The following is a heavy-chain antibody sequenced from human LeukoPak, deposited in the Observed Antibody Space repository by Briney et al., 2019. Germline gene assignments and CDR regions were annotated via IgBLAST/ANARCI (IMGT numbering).Heavy chain of an antibody. CDR3: ARGMVRGVIFYYFDY. CDR2: INAYNGNT. Sequence: ASLKISCKASGDTITSYGINWVRQAPGQGLEWMGRINAYNGNTNYAKKLQGRVTMTTDTSTSTAYMELRSLRSDDTAVYYCARGMVRGVIFYYFDYWGQGTLVTVSS. CDR1: GDTITSYG. J-gene: IGHJ4*02. V-gene: IGHV1-18*01. D-gene: IGHD3-10*01.